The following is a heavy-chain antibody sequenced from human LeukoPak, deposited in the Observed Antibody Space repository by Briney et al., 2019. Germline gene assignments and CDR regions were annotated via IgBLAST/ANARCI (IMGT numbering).Heavy chain of an antibody. V-gene: IGHV3-48*01. D-gene: IGHD6-13*01. CDR3: ARIRDSSSWYRDFDY. J-gene: IGHJ4*02. CDR2: ISSSSSTI. CDR1: GFTFSSYS. Sequence: GGSLRLSCAASGFTFSSYSMTWVRQAPGKGLEWVSYISSSSSTIYYADSVKGRFTISRDNAKNSLYLQMNSLRAEDTAVYYCARIRDSSSWYRDFDYWGQGTLVTVSS.